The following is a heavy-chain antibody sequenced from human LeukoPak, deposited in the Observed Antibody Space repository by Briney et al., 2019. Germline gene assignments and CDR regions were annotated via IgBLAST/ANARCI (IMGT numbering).Heavy chain of an antibody. Sequence: GASVKDSCKASGYTFTGYYMHWVRQAPGQGLEWMGWINPNSGGTNYAQKFQGRVTMTRDTSISTAYMELSRLRSDDTAVYYRARVGGSSRYRERNWFDPWGQGTLVTVSS. CDR1: GYTFTGYY. J-gene: IGHJ5*02. D-gene: IGHD6-13*01. CDR2: INPNSGGT. CDR3: ARVGGSSRYRERNWFDP. V-gene: IGHV1-2*02.